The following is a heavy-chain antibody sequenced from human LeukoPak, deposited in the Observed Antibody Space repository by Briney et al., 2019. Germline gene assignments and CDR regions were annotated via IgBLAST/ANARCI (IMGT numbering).Heavy chain of an antibody. CDR1: GYTFTSYG. J-gene: IGHJ4*02. CDR3: ARGYCSSTSCPDPFDY. CDR2: ISAYNGNT. V-gene: IGHV1-18*01. Sequence: ASVKVSCKASGYTFTSYGISWVRQAPGQGLEWMGWISAYNGNTNYAQKLQGRVTMTTDTSTSTAYMELRSLRSDDTAVYYCARGYCSSTSCPDPFDYWGQGTLVTVSS. D-gene: IGHD2-2*01.